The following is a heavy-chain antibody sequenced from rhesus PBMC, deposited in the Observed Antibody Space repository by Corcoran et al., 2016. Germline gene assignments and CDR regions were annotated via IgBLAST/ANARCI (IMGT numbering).Heavy chain of an antibody. CDR1: GASTRSYW. CDR2: INGNSGST. CDR3: ARGRIAAAGILY. Sequence: QVQLQESGPGLVKPSETLSLPCAASGASTRSYWWSWIRQPPGKGLEWIGEINGNSGSTYYNPSLKSRVTISKDASKNQFSLKLSSVTAADTAVYYCARGRIAAAGILYWGQGVLVTVSS. D-gene: IGHD6-31*01. V-gene: IGHV4-80*01. J-gene: IGHJ4*01.